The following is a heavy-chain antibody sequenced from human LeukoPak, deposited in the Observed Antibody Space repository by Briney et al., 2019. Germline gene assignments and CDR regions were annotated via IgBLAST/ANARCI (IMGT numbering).Heavy chain of an antibody. J-gene: IGHJ5*02. CDR3: AKWNRQPLVKGWFDT. CDR1: GFTFDDYA. Sequence: GRSLRLSCASSGFTFDDYAMHWVRQAPGKGLEGVTGFSWNSGSTAYADSVKGRFTISRDNANNSLSLLMNSLRVEDTAFYYCAKWNRQPLVKGWFDTWGQGDLVIVSS. CDR2: FSWNSGST. V-gene: IGHV3-9*01. D-gene: IGHD6-13*01.